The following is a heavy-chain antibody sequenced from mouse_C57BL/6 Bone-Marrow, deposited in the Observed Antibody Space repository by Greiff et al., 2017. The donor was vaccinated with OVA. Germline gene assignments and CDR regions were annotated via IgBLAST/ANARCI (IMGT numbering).Heavy chain of an antibody. CDR3: ARGASYGSSLAWFAY. J-gene: IGHJ3*01. V-gene: IGHV1-81*01. CDR2: IYTRSGNT. Sequence: QVQLQQSGAELARPGASVKLSCKASGYTFTSYGISWVKQRTGQGLEWIGEIYTRSGNTYYNEKFKGKATLTADKSSSTAYMELRSLTSEDSAVYFCARGASYGSSLAWFAYWGQGTLVTVSA. D-gene: IGHD1-1*01. CDR1: GYTFTSYG.